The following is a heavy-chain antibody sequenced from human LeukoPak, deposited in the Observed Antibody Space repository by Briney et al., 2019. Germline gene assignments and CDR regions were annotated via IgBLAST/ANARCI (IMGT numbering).Heavy chain of an antibody. CDR1: GFTFSSYE. V-gene: IGHV3-21*01. D-gene: IGHD3-22*01. CDR3: ARGTRDSSAYYSPPDV. J-gene: IGHJ6*04. Sequence: GGSLRLSCAASGFTFSSYEMNWVRQAPGKGLEWVSSISTSSSYIYYADSVKGRFTISRDNAKNSLYLQMNSLRAEDTAVYYCARGTRDSSAYYSPPDVWGKGTTVTVSS. CDR2: ISTSSSYI.